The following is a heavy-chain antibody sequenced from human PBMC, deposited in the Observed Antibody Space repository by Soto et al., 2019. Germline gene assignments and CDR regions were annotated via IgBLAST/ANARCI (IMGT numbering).Heavy chain of an antibody. CDR1: GFTFSSYG. CDR2: ISFDGSSK. D-gene: IGHD6-6*01. CDR3: AKEGYSNSSDLAC. J-gene: IGHJ4*02. Sequence: GGSLRLSCAASGFTFSSYGMHWVRQAPGKGLEWVAVISFDGSSKFYADSVKGRFTISRDNFRNTLFLQMNSLRPEDTAVYFCAKEGYSNSSDLACWGQGTLVTVSS. V-gene: IGHV3-30*18.